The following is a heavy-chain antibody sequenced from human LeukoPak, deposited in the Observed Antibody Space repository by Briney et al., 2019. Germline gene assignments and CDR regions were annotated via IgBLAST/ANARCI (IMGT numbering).Heavy chain of an antibody. D-gene: IGHD3-3*01. J-gene: IGHJ6*03. Sequence: GGSLRLSCAASGFTFSSYAMSWVRQAPGKGLKWVSAISGSGGSTYYADSVKGRFTISRDNSKNTLYLQMNSLRAEDTAVYYCATDFWSGSHYYMDVWGKGTTVTVSS. CDR1: GFTFSSYA. V-gene: IGHV3-23*01. CDR2: ISGSGGST. CDR3: ATDFWSGSHYYMDV.